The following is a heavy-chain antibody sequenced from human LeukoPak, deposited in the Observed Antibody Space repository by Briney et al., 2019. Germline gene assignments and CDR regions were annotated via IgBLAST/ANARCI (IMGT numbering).Heavy chain of an antibody. CDR2: IKQDGSDR. Sequence: GGSLRLSCAASGFTFSSYAMSWVRQAPGTGLEWVANIKQDGSDRNYVTSVRGRFTISRDNAESSLYLQMNSLRVEDTAVYYCVRNLAVAGTCFDSWGQGTLVTVSS. V-gene: IGHV3-7*03. D-gene: IGHD6-19*01. CDR3: VRNLAVAGTCFDS. J-gene: IGHJ4*02. CDR1: GFTFSSYA.